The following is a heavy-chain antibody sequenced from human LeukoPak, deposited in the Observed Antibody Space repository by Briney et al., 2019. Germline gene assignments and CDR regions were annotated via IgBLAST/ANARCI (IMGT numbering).Heavy chain of an antibody. CDR3: ASKPREFIAAPF. Sequence: SETLSLTCTVSGGSISSSSYYWGWIRQPPGKGLEWIGSIYYSGSTYYNPSLKSRVTISVDTSKNQFSLKLSSVTAADTAVYYCASKPREFIAAPFWGQGTLVTVSS. J-gene: IGHJ4*02. CDR2: IYYSGST. V-gene: IGHV4-39*01. CDR1: GGSISSSSYY. D-gene: IGHD6-6*01.